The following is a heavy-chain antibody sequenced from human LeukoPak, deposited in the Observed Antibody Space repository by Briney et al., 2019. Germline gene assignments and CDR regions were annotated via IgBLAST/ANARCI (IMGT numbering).Heavy chain of an antibody. CDR3: ASSPFSSPGYFQH. J-gene: IGHJ1*01. V-gene: IGHV3-9*01. Sequence: GGSLRLSCAASGFTFDDYAMHWVRQAPGKGLEWVSGISWNSGSIGYADSVKGRFTISRDNAKNSVYLQMNSLRAEDTAVYYCASSPFSSPGYFQHWGQGTLVTVSS. CDR1: GFTFDDYA. D-gene: IGHD2-15*01. CDR2: ISWNSGSI.